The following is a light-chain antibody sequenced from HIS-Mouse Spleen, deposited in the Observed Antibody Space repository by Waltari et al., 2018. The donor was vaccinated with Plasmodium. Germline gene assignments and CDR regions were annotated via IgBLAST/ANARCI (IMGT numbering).Light chain of an antibody. CDR2: GAS. V-gene: IGKV3-15*01. CDR3: QQYNNWPAWT. Sequence: EIVMTQSPATLSVSPGERATLSCRARQSVSSNLAWYQQKPCQAPRPLIYGASTRATGIPARFSGSGSGTDFTLTISSLQSEDFAVYYCQQYNNWPAWTFGQGTKVEIK. J-gene: IGKJ1*01. CDR1: QSVSSN.